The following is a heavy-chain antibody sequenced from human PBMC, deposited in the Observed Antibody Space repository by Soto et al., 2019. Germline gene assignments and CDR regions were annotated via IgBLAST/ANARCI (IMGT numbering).Heavy chain of an antibody. CDR1: GFTFSIYG. Sequence: PGGSLRLSCAASGFTFSIYGMHWVRQAPGKGLEWVAVISYDGSNKYYADSVKGRFTISRDNSKNTLYLQMNSLRAEDTAVYYCAKSPSGYYSFDYWGQGTLVTVSS. V-gene: IGHV3-30*18. D-gene: IGHD3-22*01. CDR3: AKSPSGYYSFDY. J-gene: IGHJ4*02. CDR2: ISYDGSNK.